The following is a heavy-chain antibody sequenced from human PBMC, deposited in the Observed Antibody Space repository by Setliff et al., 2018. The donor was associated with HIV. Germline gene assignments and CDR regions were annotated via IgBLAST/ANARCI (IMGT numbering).Heavy chain of an antibody. CDR2: IIPMYDTP. CDR1: GGIISRYA. CDR3: ARARGTGWEQCLYY. Sequence: SVKVSCKHSGGIISRYAITWVRQAPGQGLEWVGGIIPMYDTPTYAQKLQGRVTITADRSTNTAYMELRGLRSEDTAVYYCARARGTGWEQCLYYWDQGTLVTVSS. J-gene: IGHJ4*02. D-gene: IGHD6-19*01. V-gene: IGHV1-69*06.